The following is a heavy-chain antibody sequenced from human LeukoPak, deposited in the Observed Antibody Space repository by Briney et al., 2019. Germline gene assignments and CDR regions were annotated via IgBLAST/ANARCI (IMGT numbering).Heavy chain of an antibody. CDR2: IGVGGGYI. D-gene: IGHD3-10*01. V-gene: IGHV3-23*01. Sequence: GGSLRLSCTTSGFTFSSYAMSWVRQAPGKGLEWVSAIGVGGGYIYYADSVKGRFTISRDHSKNTLYLQMNSLRAEDTAVYYCAKDHGSGSYLGFDYWGQGTLVTVSS. J-gene: IGHJ4*02. CDR1: GFTFSSYA. CDR3: AKDHGSGSYLGFDY.